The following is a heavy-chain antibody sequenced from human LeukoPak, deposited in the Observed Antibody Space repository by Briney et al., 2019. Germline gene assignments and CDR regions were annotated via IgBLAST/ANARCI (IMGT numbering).Heavy chain of an antibody. Sequence: SESLSLTCAVYDSSFSGYYWSWIRQPPGKGPEWIGEVYHSGSANYNPSLKSRVTISADTSNSQFSLKMISVTAADTAVYYCARQDYYDDSAHYYAWFDPWGQGTQVTVSS. J-gene: IGHJ5*02. CDR2: VYHSGSA. CDR3: ARQDYYDDSAHYYAWFDP. D-gene: IGHD3-22*01. V-gene: IGHV4-34*01. CDR1: DSSFSGYY.